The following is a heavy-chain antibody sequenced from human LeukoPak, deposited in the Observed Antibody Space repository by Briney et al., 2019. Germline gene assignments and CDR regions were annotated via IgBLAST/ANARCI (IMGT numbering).Heavy chain of an antibody. Sequence: SETLSLTCTVSGGSISSSSYYWSWIRQPAGKGLEWIGRIYTSGSTNYNPSLKSRVTMSVDTSKNQFSLKLSSVTAADTAVYYCARDRAEGGLDYWGQGTLVTVSS. CDR1: GGSISSSSYY. CDR3: ARDRAEGGLDY. V-gene: IGHV4-61*02. D-gene: IGHD3-16*01. CDR2: IYTSGST. J-gene: IGHJ4*02.